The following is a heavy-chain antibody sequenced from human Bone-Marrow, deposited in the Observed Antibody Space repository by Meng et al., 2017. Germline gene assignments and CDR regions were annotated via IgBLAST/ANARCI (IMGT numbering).Heavy chain of an antibody. J-gene: IGHJ4*02. D-gene: IGHD1-26*01. V-gene: IGHV3-7*01. CDR2: IKQDGSEK. Sequence: GESLKISCAASGFTFDDYGMSWVRQAPGKGLEWVANIKQDGSEKYYVDSVKGRFTISRDNAKNSLYLQMNSLRAEDTAVYYCARDSTIVGATPGLFDYWGQGTLVTVSS. CDR3: ARDSTIVGATPGLFDY. CDR1: GFTFDDYG.